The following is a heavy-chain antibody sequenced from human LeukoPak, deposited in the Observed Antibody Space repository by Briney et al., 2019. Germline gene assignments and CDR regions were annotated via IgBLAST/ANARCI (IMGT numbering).Heavy chain of an antibody. Sequence: GGSLRLFCAASGFTFSSYSMNWVRQAPGKGLEWVSSISSSSSYIYYADSVKGRFTISRDNAKNSLYLQMNSLRAEDTAVYYCARDRGVVDFDYWGQGTLVTVSS. D-gene: IGHD2-15*01. CDR3: ARDRGVVDFDY. J-gene: IGHJ4*02. V-gene: IGHV3-21*01. CDR1: GFTFSSYS. CDR2: ISSSSSYI.